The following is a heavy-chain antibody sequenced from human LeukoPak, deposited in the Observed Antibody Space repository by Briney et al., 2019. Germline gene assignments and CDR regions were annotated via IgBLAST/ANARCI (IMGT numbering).Heavy chain of an antibody. CDR3: ARVRISYYYYYGMDV. CDR2: IYYSGST. Sequence: SETLSLTCTVSGGSISSGGYYWSWIRQHPGKGLEWIGYIYYSGSTNYNPSLKSRVTISVDTSKNQFSLKLSSVTAADTAVYYCARVRISYYYYYGMDVWGQGTTVTVSS. CDR1: GGSISSGGYY. D-gene: IGHD3-3*02. J-gene: IGHJ6*02. V-gene: IGHV4-31*03.